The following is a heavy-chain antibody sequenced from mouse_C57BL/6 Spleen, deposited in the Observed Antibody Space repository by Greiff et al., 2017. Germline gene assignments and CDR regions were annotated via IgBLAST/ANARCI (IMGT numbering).Heavy chain of an antibody. V-gene: IGHV1-52*01. CDR2: IDPSDSET. D-gene: IGHD1-1*01. CDR1: GYTFTSYW. CDR3: ARWPIYYYGSSYDYYAMDY. J-gene: IGHJ4*01. Sequence: QVQLQQPGAELVRPGSSVKLSCKASGYTFTSYWMHWVKQRPIQGLEWIGNIDPSDSETHYNQKFKDKATLTVDKSSSTAYMQLSSLTSEDSAVYYCARWPIYYYGSSYDYYAMDYWGQGTSVTVSS.